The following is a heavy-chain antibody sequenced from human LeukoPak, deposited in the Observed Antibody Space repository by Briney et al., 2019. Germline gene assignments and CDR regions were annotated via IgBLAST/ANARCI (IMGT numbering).Heavy chain of an antibody. J-gene: IGHJ4*02. D-gene: IGHD3-10*01. V-gene: IGHV3-11*05. CDR3: ARGRARGGVFDY. CDR1: GLTFSDYY. CDR2: ISSSSSYT. Sequence: GGSLRLSCAASGLTFSDYYMSWIRQAPGKGLEWVSYISSSSSYTNYADSVKGRFTISRDNAKNSLYLQMNSLRAEDTAVYYCARGRARGGVFDYWGQGTLVTVSS.